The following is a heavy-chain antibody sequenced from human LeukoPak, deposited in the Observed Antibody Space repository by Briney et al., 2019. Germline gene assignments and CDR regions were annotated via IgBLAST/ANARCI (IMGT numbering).Heavy chain of an antibody. Sequence: SETLSLTCTVSGGSISSSSYYWSWIRQPAGKGLEWIGRIYTSGSTNYNPSLKSRVTISVDTSKNQFSLKLSSVTAADTAVYYCARASSGWTNWFDPWGQGTLVTVSS. D-gene: IGHD6-19*01. CDR2: IYTSGST. J-gene: IGHJ5*02. CDR1: GGSISSSSYY. CDR3: ARASSGWTNWFDP. V-gene: IGHV4-61*02.